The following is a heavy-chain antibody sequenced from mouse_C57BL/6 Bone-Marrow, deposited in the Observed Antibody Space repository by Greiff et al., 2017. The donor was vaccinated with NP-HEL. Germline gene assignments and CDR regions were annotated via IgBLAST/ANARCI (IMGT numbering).Heavy chain of an antibody. CDR1: GYTFTSYW. CDR2: IYPSDSET. CDR3: ARRRDYDLWFAY. J-gene: IGHJ3*01. Sequence: QVQLQQPGAELVRPGSSVKLSCKASGYTFTSYWMDWVKQRPGQGLEWIGNIYPSDSETHYNQKFKDKATLTVDKSSSTAYMQLSSLTSEDSAVYYCARRRDYDLWFAYWGQGTLVTVSA. D-gene: IGHD2-4*01. V-gene: IGHV1-61*01.